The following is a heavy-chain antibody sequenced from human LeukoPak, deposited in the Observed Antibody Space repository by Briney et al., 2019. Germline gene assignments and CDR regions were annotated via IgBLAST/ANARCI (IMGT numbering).Heavy chain of an antibody. CDR2: IYPGDSDT. J-gene: IGHJ3*02. Sequence: GESLKISCKGSGYSFTSYWIGWVRQMPGKGLEWMGIIYPGDSDTRYSPSSQGQVTISADKSISTAYLQWSSLKASDTAMYYCAREYYYDSSGFDAFDIWGQGTMVTVSS. CDR1: GYSFTSYW. V-gene: IGHV5-51*01. CDR3: AREYYYDSSGFDAFDI. D-gene: IGHD3-22*01.